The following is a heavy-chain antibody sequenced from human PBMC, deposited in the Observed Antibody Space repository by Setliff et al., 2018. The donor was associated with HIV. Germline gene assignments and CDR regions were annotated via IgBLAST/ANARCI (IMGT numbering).Heavy chain of an antibody. V-gene: IGHV4-59*08. D-gene: IGHD4-17*01. J-gene: IGHJ6*02. CDR3: ARGGPTVAYAVDV. CDR1: GASISSYY. Sequence: PSETLSLTCSVSGASISSYYWSWIRQPPGKGLEWIANVYSDGRANYNPSLKGRVTISLDTSRTHFSLKVNSVTAADTAIYFCARGGPTVAYAVDVWGQGTTVTVSS. CDR2: VYSDGRA.